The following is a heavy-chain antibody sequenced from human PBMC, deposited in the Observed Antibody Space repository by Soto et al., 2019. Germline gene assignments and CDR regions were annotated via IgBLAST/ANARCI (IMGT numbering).Heavy chain of an antibody. V-gene: IGHV1-8*01. J-gene: IGHJ6*02. CDR2: MNPNSGNT. CDR3: ARGSWFGDLGNFDYVLDV. CDR1: WYTLTTFD. Sequence: ASGKGSRKASWYTLTTFDIKWGRQAPGQGAEWMGWMNPNSGNTGYAQKFRGRVTMTTNTSISTAYMELSSLRSEDTAVYYCARGSWFGDLGNFDYVLDVWGQGTTVTVSS. D-gene: IGHD3-10*01.